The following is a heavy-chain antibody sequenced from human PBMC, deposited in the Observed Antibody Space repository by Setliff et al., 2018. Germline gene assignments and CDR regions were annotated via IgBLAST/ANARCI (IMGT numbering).Heavy chain of an antibody. CDR1: GYSFTNYY. Sequence: ASVKVSCKASGYSFTNYYIHWVRQAPGQGLEWVGIINPSGGSTSYAQKFQGRVTMTRDTSTSTVYMELSSLRSEDTAGYYCAKSGDYSNRGHFDCWGQGTLVTVS. D-gene: IGHD4-4*01. CDR3: AKSGDYSNRGHFDC. V-gene: IGHV1-46*03. J-gene: IGHJ4*02. CDR2: INPSGGST.